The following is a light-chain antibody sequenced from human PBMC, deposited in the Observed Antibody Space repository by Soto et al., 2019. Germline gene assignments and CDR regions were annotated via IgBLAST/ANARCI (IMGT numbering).Light chain of an antibody. CDR2: AAS. CDR1: QSVRSW. CDR3: QQYNINPPT. J-gene: IGKJ1*01. Sequence: DLQMTQSPSTLSTSVGDRVTITCRASQSVRSWLAWYQQKSGEAPKVLIYAASNLESGVSSRFSGSGSGTEFTLTISSLQPDDFATYYCQQYNINPPTFGQGTKVEIK. V-gene: IGKV1-5*01.